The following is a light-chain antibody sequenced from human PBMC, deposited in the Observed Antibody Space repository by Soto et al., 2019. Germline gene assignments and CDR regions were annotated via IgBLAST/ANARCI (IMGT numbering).Light chain of an antibody. Sequence: EIVMTQSPATLSVSPGERSTLSCMASQSVSSNLAWYQQKPGQAPRLLIYGASTRATGIPARFSGSGSGTEFTLTISSLHSEDFAVYYCQQYNNWWTFGQGTKVDIK. J-gene: IGKJ1*01. V-gene: IGKV3-15*01. CDR2: GAS. CDR1: QSVSSN. CDR3: QQYNNWWT.